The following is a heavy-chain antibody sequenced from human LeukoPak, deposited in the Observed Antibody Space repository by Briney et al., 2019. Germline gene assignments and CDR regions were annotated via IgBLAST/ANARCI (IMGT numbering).Heavy chain of an antibody. CDR1: GGSISSGGYY. CDR3: ARGLLRPGYLDY. D-gene: IGHD1-26*01. V-gene: IGHV4-31*03. Sequence: SETLSLTCTVSGGSISSGGYYWSWIRQHPGKGLEWIGYIYYSGSTYYNPSLKSRVTISVDTSKNQFSLKLSSVTAADTAVYYCARGLLRPGYLDYWGQGTLVTVSS. J-gene: IGHJ4*02. CDR2: IYYSGST.